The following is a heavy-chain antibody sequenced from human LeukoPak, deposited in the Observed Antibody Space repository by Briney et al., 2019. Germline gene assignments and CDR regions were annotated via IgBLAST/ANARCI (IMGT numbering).Heavy chain of an antibody. CDR2: LYSGGST. D-gene: IGHD3-10*01. CDR3: ARDKGTFAFDI. CDR1: GFTVSSNY. J-gene: IGHJ3*02. V-gene: IGHV3-53*01. Sequence: GGSLRLSCAASGFTVSSNYMSWVRQAPGKGLEWVSVLYSGGSTYYADSVKGRFTISRDNSKNTVYLQMNSLRGEDTAVFYCARDKGTFAFDIWGQGTTVTVSS.